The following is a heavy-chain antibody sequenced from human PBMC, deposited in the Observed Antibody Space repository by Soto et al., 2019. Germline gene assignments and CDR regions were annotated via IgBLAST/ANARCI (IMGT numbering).Heavy chain of an antibody. J-gene: IGHJ3*02. D-gene: IGHD3-3*01. V-gene: IGHV1-18*01. CDR3: AMFFWKTGYTRSAFDI. CDR2: ISAYNGNT. CDR1: GYTFTSYG. Sequence: ASVKVSCKASGYTFTSYGISWVRQAPGQGLEWMGWISAYNGNTNYAQKLQGRVTMTTDTSTSTAYMELRSLRSDDTAVYYCAMFFWKTGYTRSAFDIWGQGTMVTVSS.